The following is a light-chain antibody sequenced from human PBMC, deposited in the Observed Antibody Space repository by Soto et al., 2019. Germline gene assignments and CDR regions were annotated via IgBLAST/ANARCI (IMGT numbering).Light chain of an antibody. CDR1: NIGIKD. V-gene: IGLV3-21*01. Sequence: SYELTQPPSVSVAPEQTASISCGGNNIGIKDVYWYQQQPGQAPVLVIYDNRDRPSGIPERFSGSNSGNTATLTISRVEAGDEADYYCQVWDTSSDHPVFGGGTKLTVL. CDR2: DNR. J-gene: IGLJ2*01. CDR3: QVWDTSSDHPV.